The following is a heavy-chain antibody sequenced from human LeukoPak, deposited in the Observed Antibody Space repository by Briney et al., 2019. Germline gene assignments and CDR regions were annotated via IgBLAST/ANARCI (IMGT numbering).Heavy chain of an antibody. Sequence: GASVKVSCKASGYTFTGYYMHWVRQAPGQGLEWMGWINPNSGGTNYAQKFQGWVTMTRDTSISTAYMGLSRLRSDDTAVYYCATDYGDYGNYYYGMDVWGKGTTVTVSS. D-gene: IGHD4-17*01. CDR3: ATDYGDYGNYYYGMDV. CDR2: INPNSGGT. J-gene: IGHJ6*04. V-gene: IGHV1-2*04. CDR1: GYTFTGYY.